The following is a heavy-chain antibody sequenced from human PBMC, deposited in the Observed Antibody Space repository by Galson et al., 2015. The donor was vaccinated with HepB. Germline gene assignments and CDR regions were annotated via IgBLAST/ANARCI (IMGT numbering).Heavy chain of an antibody. J-gene: IGHJ4*02. CDR3: ATVRGYSYGYDY. Sequence: SLRLSCAASGFTFSSSIMNWVRQAPGKGLEWVSYISISSSTIYYADSVKGRFTISRDNAKNSLYLQMNSLRDDDTAVYYCATVRGYSYGYDYRGQGTLVTVSS. D-gene: IGHD5-18*01. CDR1: GFTFSSSI. V-gene: IGHV3-48*02. CDR2: ISISSSTI.